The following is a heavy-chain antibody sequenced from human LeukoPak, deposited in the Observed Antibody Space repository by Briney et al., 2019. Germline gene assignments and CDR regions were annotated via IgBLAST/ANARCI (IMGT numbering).Heavy chain of an antibody. CDR2: ISYSGTT. J-gene: IGHJ4*02. D-gene: IGHD2/OR15-2a*01. CDR3: ARQEGGFSYFDF. CDR1: GGSISSSSSTYY. V-gene: IGHV4-39*01. Sequence: ASGTPSLTCTVSGGSISSSSSTYYWGWVRQSPGKGLEWIGTISYSGTTFSNPALKSRVSISVDTSKNQFSLILRSVTAADTAMYFCARQEGGFSYFDFWGQGALVTVSS.